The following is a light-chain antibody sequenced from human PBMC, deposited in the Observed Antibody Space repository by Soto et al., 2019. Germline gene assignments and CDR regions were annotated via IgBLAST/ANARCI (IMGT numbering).Light chain of an antibody. V-gene: IGKV3-20*01. CDR1: RSLARNY. Sequence: DIVLTQSPGTLSLSPGESATLSCRASRSLARNYLAWYQQKPGQAPRLLFYAAFTRATGVPDRYSGSGSLRDFVLAISILVPEDFAIYYCQPYGSLIRFTFGQGTKVEV. CDR3: QPYGSLIRFT. J-gene: IGKJ2*01. CDR2: AAF.